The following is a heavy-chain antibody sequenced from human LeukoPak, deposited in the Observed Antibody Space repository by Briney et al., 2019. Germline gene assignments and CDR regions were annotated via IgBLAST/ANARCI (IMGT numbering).Heavy chain of an antibody. Sequence: GGSLRLSCAASGFTFDDYAMHWVRHAPGKGLEWVSGISWNSGSIGYADSVKGRFTISRDNAKNSLYLQMNSLRAEDTALYYCAKARAVAGPFDYWGQGTLVTVSS. V-gene: IGHV3-9*01. CDR2: ISWNSGSI. D-gene: IGHD6-19*01. J-gene: IGHJ4*02. CDR3: AKARAVAGPFDY. CDR1: GFTFDDYA.